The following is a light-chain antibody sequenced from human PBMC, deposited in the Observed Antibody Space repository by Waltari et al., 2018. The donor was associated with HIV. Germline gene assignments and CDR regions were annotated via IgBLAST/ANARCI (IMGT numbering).Light chain of an antibody. J-gene: IGLJ3*02. CDR2: DNN. CDR3: QSYDSGLRV. CDR1: SSNIGAGSD. Sequence: QSVLTQPPSVSGAPGQRVTISCTGSSSNIGAGSDVHWYQQLPGTAPKLLIYDNNNRPSGVPGRFAGSKSGTSASLAITGLQAEDEADDYCQSYDSGLRVFGGGTKLTVL. V-gene: IGLV1-40*01.